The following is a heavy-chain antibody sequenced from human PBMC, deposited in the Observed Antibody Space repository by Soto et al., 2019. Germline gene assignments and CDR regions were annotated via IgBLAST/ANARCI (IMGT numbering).Heavy chain of an antibody. CDR3: ARDYSNKGFDY. CDR1: GFTFSGYY. D-gene: IGHD4-4*01. J-gene: IGHJ4*02. Sequence: GGSLRLSCAASGFTFSGYYMNWIRQAPGKGLEWLSYITGGRDVIYYADSVKGRYTIYRDNAKNSLYLQMNSLRAEDTAVYYCARDYSNKGFDYWGQGTPVTVSS. V-gene: IGHV3-11*01. CDR2: ITGGRDVI.